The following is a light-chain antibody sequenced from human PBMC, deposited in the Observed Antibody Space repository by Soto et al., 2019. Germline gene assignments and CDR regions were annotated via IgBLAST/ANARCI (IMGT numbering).Light chain of an antibody. V-gene: IGKV3-20*01. Sequence: EIVLTQSPGTLSLSPGERATLSCRASQSVSSSFLAWYQQKPGQAPRLLIYGASSRATGIPDRFSGSGSGKDFTLTISRLEPEDFEVYYCHQYGSSPATFGQGTKVEIK. J-gene: IGKJ1*01. CDR1: QSVSSSF. CDR3: HQYGSSPAT. CDR2: GAS.